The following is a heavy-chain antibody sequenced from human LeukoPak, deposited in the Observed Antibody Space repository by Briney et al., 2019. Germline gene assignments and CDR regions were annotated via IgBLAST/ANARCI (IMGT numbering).Heavy chain of an antibody. CDR3: ARIAGGLYFYYYYMDV. Sequence: SETLSLTCTVSGYSISSGYYWGWIRQPPGKGLEWIGSIYHSGRTFYNPSLKSRVTISVDTSKNQFSLNLTSVTAADTAVYYCARIAGGLYFYYYYMDVWGKGTTVTVSS. J-gene: IGHJ6*03. D-gene: IGHD3-16*01. CDR1: GYSISSGYY. CDR2: IYHSGRT. V-gene: IGHV4-38-2*02.